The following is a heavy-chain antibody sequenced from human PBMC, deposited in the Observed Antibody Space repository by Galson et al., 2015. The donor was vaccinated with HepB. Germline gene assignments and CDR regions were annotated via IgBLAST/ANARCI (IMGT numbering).Heavy chain of an antibody. Sequence: SLRLSCAASGFTLSDPTMHWVRQPSGKGLEWVGHIRSKANNYATAYSASVKDRFTFSRDDSKNTAYLQMNSLKTEDTAVYYCTRGGYDGRDYRVDYWGQGTLVTVSS. CDR2: IRSKANNYAT. CDR3: TRGGYDGRDYRVDY. D-gene: IGHD3-22*01. CDR1: GFTLSDPT. J-gene: IGHJ4*02. V-gene: IGHV3-73*01.